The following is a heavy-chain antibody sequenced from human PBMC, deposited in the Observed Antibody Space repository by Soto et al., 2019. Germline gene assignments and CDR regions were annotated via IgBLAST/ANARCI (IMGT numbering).Heavy chain of an antibody. Sequence: EVQLVESGGGLVQSGRSLRLSCAASGFSLDEYAMHWVRQAPGKGLEWVSGISWNSNSIGYADSVKGRFTISRDNAKNCLYLQMNSLGGADRALYYCAKDTMIFWAVGVFDLWGQGTLVTVSS. V-gene: IGHV3-9*01. D-gene: IGHD2-8*01. CDR1: GFSLDEYA. CDR2: ISWNSNSI. J-gene: IGHJ4*02. CDR3: AKDTMIFWAVGVFDL.